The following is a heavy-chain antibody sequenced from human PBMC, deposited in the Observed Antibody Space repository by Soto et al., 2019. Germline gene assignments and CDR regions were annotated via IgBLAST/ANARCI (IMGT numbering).Heavy chain of an antibody. Sequence: SVKVSCKASGGTFSSYAISWVRQAPGQGLEWMGGIIPIFGTANYAQKFQGRVTITADESTSTAYMELSSLRSEDTAVYYCASGVSSYYDFWSVYYGMDVWGQGTTVTVSS. CDR3: ASGVSSYYDFWSVYYGMDV. D-gene: IGHD3-3*01. CDR1: GGTFSSYA. V-gene: IGHV1-69*13. CDR2: IIPIFGTA. J-gene: IGHJ6*02.